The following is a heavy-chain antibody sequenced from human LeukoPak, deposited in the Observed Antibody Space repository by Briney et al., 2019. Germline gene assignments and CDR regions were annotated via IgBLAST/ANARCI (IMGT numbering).Heavy chain of an antibody. V-gene: IGHV3-33*01. CDR3: ARDLLLWFGELSGDSDY. CDR2: IWYDGSHK. Sequence: GGSLRLSCAASGFTFSSYGMHWVRQAPGKGLEWVADIWYDGSHKYYADSVKGRFTISRDNSKNTLHLQMNSLRAEDTAVYYCARDLLLWFGELSGDSDYWGQGPLVTVSS. CDR1: GFTFSSYG. J-gene: IGHJ4*02. D-gene: IGHD3-10*01.